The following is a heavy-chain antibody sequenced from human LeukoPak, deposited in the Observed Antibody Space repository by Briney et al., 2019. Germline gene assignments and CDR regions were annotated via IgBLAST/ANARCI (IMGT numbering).Heavy chain of an antibody. V-gene: IGHV4-30-4*08. D-gene: IGHD3-9*01. CDR2: IYYSGST. CDR1: GGSISSGDYY. CDR3: ARDGDILTGDYMDV. J-gene: IGHJ6*03. Sequence: SETLSLTCTVSGGSISSGDYYWSWIRQPPGKGLEWIGYIYYSGSTYYNPSLKSRVTISVDTSKNQFSLKLSSVTAADTAVYYCARDGDILTGDYMDVWGKGTTVTVSS.